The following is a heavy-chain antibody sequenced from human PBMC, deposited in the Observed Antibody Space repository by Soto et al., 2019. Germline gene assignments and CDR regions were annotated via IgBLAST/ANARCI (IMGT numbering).Heavy chain of an antibody. D-gene: IGHD1-1*01. CDR1: GGTFSSYT. J-gene: IGHJ3*02. Sequence: QVQLVQSGAEVKKPGSSVKVSCKASGGTFSSYTISWVRQAPGQGLEWMGRIIPILGIANYAQKFQGRVTITADKSTSTAYMELSSLRSEDTAVYYCARALPRERHAFDIWGQGTMVTVSS. V-gene: IGHV1-69*02. CDR2: IIPILGIA. CDR3: ARALPRERHAFDI.